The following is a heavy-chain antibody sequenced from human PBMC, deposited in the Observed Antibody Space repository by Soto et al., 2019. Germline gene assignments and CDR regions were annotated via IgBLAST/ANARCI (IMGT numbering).Heavy chain of an antibody. J-gene: IGHJ4*02. CDR1: GGSISSGGYY. Sequence: SETLSLTCTVSGGSISSGGYYWSWIRQHPGKGLEWIGYIYYSGSTYYNPSLKSRVTISVDTSKNQFSLKLSSVTAADTAVYFCARDILAAAGTSNWGQGTLVPVSS. D-gene: IGHD6-13*01. CDR3: ARDILAAAGTSN. V-gene: IGHV4-31*03. CDR2: IYYSGST.